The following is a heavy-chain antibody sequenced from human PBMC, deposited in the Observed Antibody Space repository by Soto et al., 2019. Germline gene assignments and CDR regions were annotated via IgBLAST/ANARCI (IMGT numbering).Heavy chain of an antibody. V-gene: IGHV4-31*03. CDR3: ARGRVLLWFGRYDAFDI. CDR2: IYYSGST. J-gene: IGHJ3*02. D-gene: IGHD3-10*01. CDR1: GGSISSGGYY. Sequence: SETLSLTCTFSGGSISSGGYYWSWIRQHPGKGLEWIGYIYYSGSTYYNPSLKSRVTISVDTSKNQFSLKLSSVTAADTAVYYCARGRVLLWFGRYDAFDIWGQGTMVTVSS.